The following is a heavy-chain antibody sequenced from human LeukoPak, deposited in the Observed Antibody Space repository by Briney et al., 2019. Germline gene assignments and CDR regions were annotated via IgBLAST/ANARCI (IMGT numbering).Heavy chain of an antibody. D-gene: IGHD3-22*01. V-gene: IGHV3-48*04. J-gene: IGHJ4*02. Sequence: GGSLRLSCAASGFTFSSYSMNWVRQAPGKGLEWVSYISSSSSTIYYADSVKGRFTISRDNAKNSLYLQMNSLRAEDTAVYYCARAPSKQPYYYDSSGYYFDYWGQGTLVTVSS. CDR2: ISSSSSTI. CDR1: GFTFSSYS. CDR3: ARAPSKQPYYYDSSGYYFDY.